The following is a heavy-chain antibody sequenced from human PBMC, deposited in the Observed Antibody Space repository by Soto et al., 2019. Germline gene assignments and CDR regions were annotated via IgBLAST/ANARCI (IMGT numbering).Heavy chain of an antibody. CDR1: GFTFSNYG. Sequence: QVQLVESGGGMVQPGRSLRLSCAASGFTFSNYGIHWVRQAPGKGLEWVALISHDGGTEYYADSAKGRFTVSRDNAKNTVHLQMNSLRPEDTALYYCAKDLVVVTEAGMDVWGQGTTVIVSS. CDR2: ISHDGGTE. V-gene: IGHV3-30*18. J-gene: IGHJ6*02. CDR3: AKDLVVVTEAGMDV. D-gene: IGHD2-21*02.